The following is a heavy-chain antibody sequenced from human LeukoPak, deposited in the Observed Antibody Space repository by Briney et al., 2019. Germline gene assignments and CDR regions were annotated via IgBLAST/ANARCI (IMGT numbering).Heavy chain of an antibody. D-gene: IGHD3-10*01. V-gene: IGHV3-21*01. CDR1: RSILSSVS. CDR2: VSASRSYT. Sequence: AGCMTLSCPLSRSILSSVSINCVRPVPGKGLGWVSSVSASRSYTNYADKVQGRFTMSTDKATSSLYLQMSSLRAEDTAVYYCARDRTGERYYNVDYWGQGTLVTVSS. CDR3: ARDRTGERYYNVDY. J-gene: IGHJ4*02.